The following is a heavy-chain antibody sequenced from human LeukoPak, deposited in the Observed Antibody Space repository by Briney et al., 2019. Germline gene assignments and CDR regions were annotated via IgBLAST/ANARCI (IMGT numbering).Heavy chain of an antibody. CDR2: ISSSSSTI. Sequence: PGGSLRLSCAASGFTFSSYSMNWVRQAPGKGLEWVSYISSSSSTIYYADSVKGRFTISRDNAKNSLYLQMNSLRAEDTAVYYCARANDDSSGIVDYWGQGTLVTVSS. CDR1: GFTFSSYS. J-gene: IGHJ4*02. V-gene: IGHV3-48*01. CDR3: ARANDDSSGIVDY. D-gene: IGHD3-22*01.